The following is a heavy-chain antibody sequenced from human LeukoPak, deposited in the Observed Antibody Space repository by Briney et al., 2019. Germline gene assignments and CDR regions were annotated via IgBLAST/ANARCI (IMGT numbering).Heavy chain of an antibody. J-gene: IGHJ4*02. V-gene: IGHV3-30*03. CDR3: ARDLQVLVGIVVVPAAIDY. D-gene: IGHD2-2*01. CDR2: ISYDGSNK. CDR1: GFTFSSYG. Sequence: GGSLRLSCAASGFTFSSYGMHWVRQAPGKGLEWVAVISYDGSNKYYADSVKGRFTISRDNSKNTLYLQMNSLRAEDTAVYYCARDLQVLVGIVVVPAAIDYWGQGTLVTVSS.